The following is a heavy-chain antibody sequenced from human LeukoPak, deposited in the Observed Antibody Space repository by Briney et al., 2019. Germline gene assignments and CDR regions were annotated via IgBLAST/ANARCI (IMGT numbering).Heavy chain of an antibody. CDR2: IYYSGSA. Sequence: SETLSLTCTVSGGSISSYYWSWIRQPPGKGLEWIGYIYYSGSANYNPSLKSRVTISVDTSKNQFSLKLSSVTAADTAVYYCARDTLDYFDYWGQGTLVTVSS. CDR3: ARDTLDYFDY. J-gene: IGHJ4*02. CDR1: GGSISSYY. V-gene: IGHV4-59*01.